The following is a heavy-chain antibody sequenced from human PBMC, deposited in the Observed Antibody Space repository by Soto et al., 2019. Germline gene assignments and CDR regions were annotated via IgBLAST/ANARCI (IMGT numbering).Heavy chain of an antibody. CDR3: ARELPQRQGRNMDV. Sequence: SETLSLTCTVTGGSMTSADQYWTWIRHRPGEGLEWFGYINHRGSLYYNPSLKSRVSMSVDTSKNQFSLNLSSVTAADTAVYYCARELPQRQGRNMDVWGQGTTVTDSS. CDR2: INHRGSL. CDR1: GGSMTSADQY. V-gene: IGHV4-31*03. D-gene: IGHD1-1*01. J-gene: IGHJ6*02.